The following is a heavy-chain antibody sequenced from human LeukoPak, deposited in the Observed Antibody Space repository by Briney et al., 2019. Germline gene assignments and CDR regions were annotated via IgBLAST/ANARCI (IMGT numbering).Heavy chain of an antibody. Sequence: PSETLSLTCTVSGGSISSSYWSWIRQPPGKELEWIGYIYHDGRTNYNPSLKRRVTISVDTSKDHFSLNLSSVTAADTAVYYCARGSHYYYYMDVWGKGTPVTVSS. CDR2: IYHDGRT. V-gene: IGHV4-59*01. CDR3: ARGSHYYYYMDV. CDR1: GGSISSSY. J-gene: IGHJ6*03.